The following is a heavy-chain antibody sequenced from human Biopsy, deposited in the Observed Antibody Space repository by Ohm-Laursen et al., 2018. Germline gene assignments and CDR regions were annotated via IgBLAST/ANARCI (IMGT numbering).Heavy chain of an antibody. CDR1: GYSFTKYY. D-gene: IGHD3/OR15-3a*01. CDR2: INPTGGTT. CDR3: ARDETGSSVFGPYYYGMDV. V-gene: IGHV1-46*01. J-gene: IGHJ6*02. Sequence: ASVKVSCKVSGYSFTKYYINWVRQAPGQGLEWMGIINPTGGTTSYAEKFQGRVTLTRDTSTGTVYLELNSLIYEGTALYYCARDETGSSVFGPYYYGMDVWGQGTTVTVSS.